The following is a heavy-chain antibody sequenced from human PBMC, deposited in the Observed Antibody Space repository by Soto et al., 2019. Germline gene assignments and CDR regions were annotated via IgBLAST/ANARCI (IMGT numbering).Heavy chain of an antibody. CDR2: IYSGGST. J-gene: IGHJ6*02. CDR3: AREMAAAGDYYGMDV. Sequence: PGGSRRRSCAASGFTVSSNYMSWVRQAPGKGLEWVSAIYSGGSTYYADSVKGRFTISRDNSKNTLYLQMNSLRAEDTAVYYCAREMAAAGDYYGMDVWGQGPTVTVCS. CDR1: GFTVSSNY. V-gene: IGHV3-53*01. D-gene: IGHD6-13*01.